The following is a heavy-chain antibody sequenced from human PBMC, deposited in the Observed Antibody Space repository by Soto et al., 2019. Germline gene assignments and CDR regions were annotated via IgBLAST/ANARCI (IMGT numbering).Heavy chain of an antibody. D-gene: IGHD2-15*01. J-gene: IGHJ1*01. CDR1: GGSISSSSYY. V-gene: IGHV4-39*01. Sequence: SETLSLTCTVSGGSISSSSYYWGWIRQPPGKGLEWIGSIYYSGSTYYNPSLKSRVTISVDTSKNQFSLKLSSVTAADTAVYYCARTLGYCSGGSCFPPAEYFQHWGQGTLVTVSS. CDR3: ARTLGYCSGGSCFPPAEYFQH. CDR2: IYYSGST.